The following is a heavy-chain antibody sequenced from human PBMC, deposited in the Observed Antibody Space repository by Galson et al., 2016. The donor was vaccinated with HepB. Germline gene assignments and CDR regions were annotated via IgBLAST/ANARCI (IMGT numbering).Heavy chain of an antibody. CDR2: IFYSGST. D-gene: IGHD3-10*01. V-gene: IGHV4-31*03. CDR1: GGSINSGAYY. CDR3: ASRPYGSGRPFDY. Sequence: TLSLTCTVSGGSINSGAYYWSWIRQHPGKGLEWIGYIFYSGSTYYNPSLKSRITMSVDTSKSQFSLKLNSVTAADTAIYYCASRPYGSGRPFDYWGQGTLVTVSS. J-gene: IGHJ4*02.